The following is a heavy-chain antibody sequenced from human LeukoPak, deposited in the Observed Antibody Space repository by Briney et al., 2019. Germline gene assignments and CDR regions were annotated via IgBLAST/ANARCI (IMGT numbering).Heavy chain of an antibody. CDR1: GGSISSGDYY. J-gene: IGHJ6*02. D-gene: IGHD5-18*01. CDR2: IYYSGST. Sequence: SETLSLTCTVSGGSISSGDYYWSWIRQPPGKGLEWIGYIYYSGSTYYNPSLKSRVTISVDTSKNQFSLKLSSVTAADTAVYYCAREAMSGYYYYYGMDVWGQGTTVTVS. V-gene: IGHV4-30-4*01. CDR3: AREAMSGYYYYYGMDV.